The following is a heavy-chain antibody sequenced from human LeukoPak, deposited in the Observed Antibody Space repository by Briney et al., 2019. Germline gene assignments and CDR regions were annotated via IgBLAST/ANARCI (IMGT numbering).Heavy chain of an antibody. CDR3: ARGASRSFDY. D-gene: IGHD2-15*01. J-gene: IGHJ4*02. CDR2: MNSNSGNT. CDR1: GYTFTSYD. Sequence: ASVTVSCKAFGYTFTSYDINWVRQAPGQGLEWMGWMNSNSGNTGYAQKFQGRLTITRITSISTAYMELSSLRSEDTAVYYCARGASRSFDYWGQGTLVTVSS. V-gene: IGHV1-8*03.